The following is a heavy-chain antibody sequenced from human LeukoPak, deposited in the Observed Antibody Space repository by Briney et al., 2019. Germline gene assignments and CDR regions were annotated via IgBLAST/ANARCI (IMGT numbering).Heavy chain of an antibody. J-gene: IGHJ4*02. Sequence: SETLSLTCTVSGGSISSSSYYWGWIRQPPGKGLEWIGSIYYSGSKYYNPSLKSRVTISVDTSKNQFSLKLSSVTAADTAVYYCASGTYYYDSSGYLRFPFDYWGQGTLVTVSS. CDR2: IYYSGSK. CDR1: GGSISSSSYY. CDR3: ASGTYYYDSSGYLRFPFDY. V-gene: IGHV4-39*01. D-gene: IGHD3-22*01.